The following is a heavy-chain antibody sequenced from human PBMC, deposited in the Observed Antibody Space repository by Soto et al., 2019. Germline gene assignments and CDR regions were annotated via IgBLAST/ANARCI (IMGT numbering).Heavy chain of an antibody. Sequence: EVQLVESGGVVVQPGGSLRLSCAASGFTFDDYTMHWVRQAPGKGLEWVSLISWDGGSTYYADSVKGRFTISRDNSKNSLYLQMNSLRTEDTALYYCATDISESGDYGGYGMDVWGQGTTVTVSS. CDR1: GFTFDDYT. V-gene: IGHV3-43*01. CDR2: ISWDGGST. J-gene: IGHJ6*02. D-gene: IGHD4-17*01. CDR3: ATDISESGDYGGYGMDV.